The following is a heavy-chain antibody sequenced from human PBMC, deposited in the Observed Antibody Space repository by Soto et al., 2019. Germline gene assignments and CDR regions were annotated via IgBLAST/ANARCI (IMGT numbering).Heavy chain of an antibody. CDR1: GFNFGVFG. CDR3: ALTRRSSLLDVAGPGFEY. Sequence: QVRLVESGGGVVQPGRSLRLSCAASGFNFGVFGMHWVRQAPGKGLEWLSVLSYEGSEEYYADSVRGRFTISRDNSKNTLFLQMDSLRVDDTGVYYCALTRRSSLLDVAGPGFEYWGQGTLVTVS. D-gene: IGHD6-19*01. CDR2: LSYEGSEE. V-gene: IGHV3-30*03. J-gene: IGHJ4*02.